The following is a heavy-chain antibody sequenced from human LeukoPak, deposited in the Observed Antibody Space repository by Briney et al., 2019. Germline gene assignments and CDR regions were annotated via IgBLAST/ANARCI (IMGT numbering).Heavy chain of an antibody. CDR3: ARESHNYYGSGSYFDY. D-gene: IGHD3-10*01. CDR1: GNYW. J-gene: IGHJ4*02. V-gene: IGHV3-74*01. Sequence: GGSLRLSCAASGNYWMHWVRQAPGKGLVWVSHINSDGSWTSYADSVKGRFTISKDNAKNTVYLQMNSLRAEDTAVYYCARESHNYYGSGSYFDYWGQGTLVTVSS. CDR2: INSDGSWT.